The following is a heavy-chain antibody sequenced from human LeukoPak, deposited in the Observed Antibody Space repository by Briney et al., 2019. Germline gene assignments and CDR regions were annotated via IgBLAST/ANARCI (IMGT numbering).Heavy chain of an antibody. CDR2: ISSGSTL. Sequence: LSLTCTVSGGSISSYYWSWIRQAPGKGLEWVSYISSGSTLYYADSVKGRFTISRDNAKNSLYLQMNSLRAEDTAVYYCAKRAAAGGNYWGQGTLVTVSS. J-gene: IGHJ4*02. CDR1: GGSISSYY. V-gene: IGHV3-11*04. D-gene: IGHD6-13*01. CDR3: AKRAAAGGNY.